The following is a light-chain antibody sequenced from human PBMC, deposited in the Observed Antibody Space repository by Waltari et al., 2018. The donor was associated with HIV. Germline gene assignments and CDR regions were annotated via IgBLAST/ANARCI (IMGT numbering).Light chain of an antibody. Sequence: VLTQSPGTLSLSPGDRATLSCRASQTISSTYLAWYQQKPGQAPRLLIYGASSRATGIPDRCSGSGSGTDFTLTISRLEPEDFAVYYCQQYGTSPPYTVGQGTKVEIK. J-gene: IGKJ2*01. CDR3: QQYGTSPPYT. V-gene: IGKV3-20*01. CDR2: GAS. CDR1: QTISSTY.